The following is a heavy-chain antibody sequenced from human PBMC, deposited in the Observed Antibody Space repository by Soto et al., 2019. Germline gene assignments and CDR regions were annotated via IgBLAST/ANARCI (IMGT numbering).Heavy chain of an antibody. Sequence: PGGSLRLSCAASGFTLSSHGMHWVRQAPGKGLEWVAVISYDGSNKHYADSLKGRFTISRDNSKNTLYLQMNSLRVEDTAVYYCAKDAGKWELLRNFFDPWGQGTLVTVS. V-gene: IGHV3-30*18. J-gene: IGHJ5*02. CDR2: ISYDGSNK. CDR3: AKDAGKWELLRNFFDP. CDR1: GFTLSSHG. D-gene: IGHD1-26*01.